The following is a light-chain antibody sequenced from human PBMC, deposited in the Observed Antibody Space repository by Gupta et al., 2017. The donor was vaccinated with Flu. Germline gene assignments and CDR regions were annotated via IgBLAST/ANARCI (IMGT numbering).Light chain of an antibody. CDR2: AAS. V-gene: IGKV1-39*01. J-gene: IGKJ2*02. Sequence: LSASVGDRVTITCRAGQNIRSALNWYQQKAGKAPRILISAASRLRSGVPPRFSGSGSGTEFTLTISSLQPEDLATYYCQEAYNSPPVSTFGQGTKIQI. CDR3: QEAYNSPPVST. CDR1: QNIRSA.